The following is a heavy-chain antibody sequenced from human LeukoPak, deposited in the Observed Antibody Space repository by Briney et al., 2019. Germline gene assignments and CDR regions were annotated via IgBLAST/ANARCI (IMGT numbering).Heavy chain of an antibody. CDR3: TRGRTAMITAGVDY. V-gene: IGHV3-21*01. CDR2: ISSSSSYI. D-gene: IGHD5-18*01. CDR1: GFTFSSYS. J-gene: IGHJ4*02. Sequence: GGSLRLSCAASGFTFSSYSMNWVRQAPGKGLEWVSSISSSSSYIYYADSVKGRFTISRDNAKNSLYLQMNSLRAEDTAVYFCTRGRTAMITAGVDYWGQGTLVTVSS.